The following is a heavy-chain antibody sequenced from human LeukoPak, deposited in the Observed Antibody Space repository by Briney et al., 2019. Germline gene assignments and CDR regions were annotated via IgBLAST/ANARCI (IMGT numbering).Heavy chain of an antibody. CDR3: ARPPTRQQLVLTNWFDP. J-gene: IGHJ5*02. V-gene: IGHV3-48*03. Sequence: GGSLRLSCAASGFTFSSYEMNWVRRAPGKGLEWVSYISSSGSTIYYADSVKGRFTISRDNAKNSLYLQMNSLRAEDTAVYYCARPPTRQQLVLTNWFDPWGQGTLVTVSS. D-gene: IGHD6-13*01. CDR2: ISSSGSTI. CDR1: GFTFSSYE.